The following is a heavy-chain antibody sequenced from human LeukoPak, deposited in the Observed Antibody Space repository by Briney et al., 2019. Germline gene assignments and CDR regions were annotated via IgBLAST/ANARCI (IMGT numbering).Heavy chain of an antibody. CDR2: ISYDGSNK. CDR3: PKDWNNSPL. CDR1: GFTFSSYG. D-gene: IGHD1/OR15-1a*01. V-gene: IGHV3-30*18. J-gene: IGHJ4*02. Sequence: PGRSLRLSCAASGFTFSSYGMHWVRQAPGKGLEWVAVISYDGSNKYYADSVKGRFTISRDNSKNTLFLQLNSLRAEDTALYFCPKDWNNSPLWAKGTVVTVSS.